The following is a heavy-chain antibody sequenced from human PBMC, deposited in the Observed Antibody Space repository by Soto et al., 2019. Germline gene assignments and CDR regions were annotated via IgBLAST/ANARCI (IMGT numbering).Heavy chain of an antibody. D-gene: IGHD1-26*01. CDR1: GFTFSSYA. CDR3: ARKNSGPTTYGMDV. V-gene: IGHV3-33*08. J-gene: IGHJ6*02. CDR2: IWYDGSNK. Sequence: PGGSLRLSCAASGFTFSSYAMSWVRQAPGKGLEWVAVIWYDGSNKYYADSVKGQVTISADKSISTAYLQWSSLKASDTAMYYCARKNSGPTTYGMDVWGQGTTVTVSS.